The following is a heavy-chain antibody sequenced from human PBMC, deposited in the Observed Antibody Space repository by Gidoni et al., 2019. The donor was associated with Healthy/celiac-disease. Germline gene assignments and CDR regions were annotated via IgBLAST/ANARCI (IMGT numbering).Heavy chain of an antibody. D-gene: IGHD3-3*01. Sequence: EVQLLESGGGLVQPGGSLSLSCAASGFTFSSYAMRWVLQAPGKGLEWVAAISGSGGSTYYADSVKGRFTISRDNSKNTLYLQMNSLRAEDTAVYYCAKQIFGVVLYFDYWGQGTLVTVSS. CDR2: ISGSGGST. CDR1: GFTFSSYA. J-gene: IGHJ4*02. V-gene: IGHV3-23*01. CDR3: AKQIFGVVLYFDY.